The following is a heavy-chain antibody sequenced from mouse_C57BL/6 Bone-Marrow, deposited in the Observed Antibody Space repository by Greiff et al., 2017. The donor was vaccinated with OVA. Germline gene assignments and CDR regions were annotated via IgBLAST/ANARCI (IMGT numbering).Heavy chain of an antibody. Sequence: EVKLMESGEGLVKPGGSLKLSCAASGFTFSSYAMSWVRQTPEKRLEWVAYISSGGDYIYYADTVKGRFTISRDNARNTLYLQMSSLKSEDTAMYYCTRDNYVAFFDDWGQGTTLTVSS. CDR3: TRDNYVAFFDD. D-gene: IGHD1-3*01. V-gene: IGHV5-9-1*02. CDR1: GFTFSSYA. CDR2: ISSGGDYI. J-gene: IGHJ2*01.